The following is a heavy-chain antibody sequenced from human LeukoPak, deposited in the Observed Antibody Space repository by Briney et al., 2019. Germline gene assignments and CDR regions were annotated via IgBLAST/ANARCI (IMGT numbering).Heavy chain of an antibody. CDR2: IKQDGSEK. CDR3: ARGCSGGSCYLFDY. V-gene: IGHV3-7*01. CDR1: GFTFSSYS. Sequence: GGSLRLSCAASGFTFSSYSMNWVRQAPGKGLEWVANIKQDGSEKYYVDSVKGRFTISRDNAKNSLYLQMNSLRAEDTAVYYCARGCSGGSCYLFDYWGQGTLVTVS. J-gene: IGHJ4*02. D-gene: IGHD2-15*01.